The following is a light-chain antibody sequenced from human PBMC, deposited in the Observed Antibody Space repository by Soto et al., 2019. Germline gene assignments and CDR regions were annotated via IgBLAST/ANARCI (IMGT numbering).Light chain of an antibody. CDR2: GAS. Sequence: DIVLPQYTGTLSLSPGERATLSCRASQSVSSGYLAWYQQKPGQAPRLLIYGASSRATGIPDRFSGSGSGTDFTLTISRLEPEDFAVYYCQQYGSSPWTFGQGTKVDI. V-gene: IGKV3-20*01. CDR1: QSVSSGY. CDR3: QQYGSSPWT. J-gene: IGKJ1*01.